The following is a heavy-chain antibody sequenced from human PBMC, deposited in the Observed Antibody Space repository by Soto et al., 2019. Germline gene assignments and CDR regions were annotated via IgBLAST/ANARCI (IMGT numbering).Heavy chain of an antibody. V-gene: IGHV3-30*18. CDR3: AKATATSGGAFEI. CDR2: ILYDGSEK. D-gene: IGHD1-1*01. CDR1: GFTFSSYG. J-gene: IGHJ3*02. Sequence: GGSLRLSCAASGFTFSSYGMHWVRQAPGKGLEWVAVILYDGSEKWFADSVKGRFTISRDNSKNTLYLQMNSLRAEDTAMYYCAKATATSGGAFEIYGQGTMVTVSS.